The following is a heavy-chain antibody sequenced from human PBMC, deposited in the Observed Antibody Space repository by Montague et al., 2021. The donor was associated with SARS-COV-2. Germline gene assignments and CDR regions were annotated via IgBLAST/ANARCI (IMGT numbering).Heavy chain of an antibody. Sequence: TLSLTCVVSGGSVSSGDYAWSWIRQSPGKGLEWIGYVYQSGSAYYXPSLKSRVTISIDTSNNQFSLNLRSVTAADTGLYYCATGIRIYGMDLWGQGTTVTVSS. CDR2: VYQSGSA. CDR1: GGSVSSGDYA. J-gene: IGHJ6*02. CDR3: ATGIRIYGMDL. V-gene: IGHV4-30-2*06. D-gene: IGHD3-10*01.